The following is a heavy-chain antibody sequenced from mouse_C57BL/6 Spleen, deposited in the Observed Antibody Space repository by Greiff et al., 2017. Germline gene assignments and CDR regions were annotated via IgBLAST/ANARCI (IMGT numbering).Heavy chain of an antibody. J-gene: IGHJ2*01. V-gene: IGHV1-19*01. D-gene: IGHD1-1*01. CDR2: INPYNGGT. CDR1: GYTFTDYH. CDR3: ARESTYSFGSSPDY. Sequence: VQLQQSGPVLVKPGASVKMSCKASGYTFTDYHINWVTQNHGKSLEWIGVINPYNGGTSYNPKFKGKATLTVDMSSISAYMDLNILTSEYSAGYVCARESTYSFGSSPDYWGQGTTLTVSS.